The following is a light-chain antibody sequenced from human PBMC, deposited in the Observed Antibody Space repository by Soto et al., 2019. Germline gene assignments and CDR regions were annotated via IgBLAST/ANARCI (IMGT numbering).Light chain of an antibody. CDR3: QQYGSSFSFT. Sequence: EIVLTQSPGTLSLSPGERATLSCRASQSVSSSYLGWYQQKPGQAPRLLLYGASSRATGIPDRFSGSGSGTDFTLTISRLEPEDFAVYYCQQYGSSFSFTFGPGTKVDIK. J-gene: IGKJ3*01. CDR1: QSVSSSY. V-gene: IGKV3-20*01. CDR2: GAS.